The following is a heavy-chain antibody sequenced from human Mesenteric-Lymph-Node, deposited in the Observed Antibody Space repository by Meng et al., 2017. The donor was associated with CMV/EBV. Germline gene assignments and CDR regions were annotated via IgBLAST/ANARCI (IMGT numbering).Heavy chain of an antibody. CDR3: ARRRTPAAKTNWFDP. J-gene: IGHJ5*02. CDR2: INHSGST. CDR1: GGSFSGYY. D-gene: IGHD2-2*01. Sequence: VYGGSFSGYYWSWIRQPPGKGLEWIGEINHSGSTNYNPSLKSRVTISVDTSKNQFSLKLSSVTAAGTAVYYCARRRTPAAKTNWFDPWGQGTLVTVSS. V-gene: IGHV4-34*01.